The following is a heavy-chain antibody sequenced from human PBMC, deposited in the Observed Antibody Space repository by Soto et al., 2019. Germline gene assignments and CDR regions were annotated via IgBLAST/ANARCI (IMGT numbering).Heavy chain of an antibody. CDR3: ARVRASVPYNRYCSGGSCRYYYYMDV. V-gene: IGHV3-21*01. D-gene: IGHD2-15*01. CDR2: ISSSSSYI. Sequence: GGSLRLSCAASGFTFSSYSMNWVRQAPGKGLEWVSSISSSSSYIYYADSVKGRFTNSRDNAKNLLYLQMNSLRAEDTAVYYCARVRASVPYNRYCSGGSCRYYYYMDVWGKGTTVTVSS. CDR1: GFTFSSYS. J-gene: IGHJ6*03.